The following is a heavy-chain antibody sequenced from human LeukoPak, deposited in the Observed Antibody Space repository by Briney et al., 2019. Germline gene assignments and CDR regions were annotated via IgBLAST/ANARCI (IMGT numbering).Heavy chain of an antibody. CDR2: IQQDGSER. CDR1: GFTFSNYW. Sequence: GGSLRLSCAASGFTFSNYWMSWVRQAPGKGLEWVANIQQDGSERYYVDSVKGRFTISRDNAKNSLYLQMNSLRAEDMAVYYWARDKVVGATYFDYWGQGTLVTVSS. CDR3: ARDKVVGATYFDY. D-gene: IGHD1-26*01. V-gene: IGHV3-7*01. J-gene: IGHJ4*02.